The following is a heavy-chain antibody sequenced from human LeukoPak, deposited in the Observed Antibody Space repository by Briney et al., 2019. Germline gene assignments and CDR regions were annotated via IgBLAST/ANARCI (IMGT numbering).Heavy chain of an antibody. V-gene: IGHV5-51*01. CDR3: ARLAYYDILTGSSSIFDY. D-gene: IGHD3-9*01. Sequence: GESLRISCKGSGYSFTSYWIGWVRQMPGKGLEWMGIIYPGDSDTRYSPSFQGQVTISADKSISTAYLQWSSLKASDTAMYYCARLAYYDILTGSSSIFDYWGQGTLVTVSS. CDR1: GYSFTSYW. J-gene: IGHJ4*02. CDR2: IYPGDSDT.